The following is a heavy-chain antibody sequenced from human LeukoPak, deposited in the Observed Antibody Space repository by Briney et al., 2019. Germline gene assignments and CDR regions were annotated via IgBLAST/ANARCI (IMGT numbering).Heavy chain of an antibody. CDR3: ACDLLFNYDSSGYYYD. CDR1: GYTFTGYY. J-gene: IGHJ4*02. CDR2: IDPNSGGT. Sequence: ASVKVSCKASGYTFTGYYMHWVRQAPGQGLEWMGRIDPNSGGTNYAQKFQGRVTMTRDTSISTAYMELSRLRSDDTAVYYCACDLLFNYDSSGYYYDWGQGTLVTVSS. D-gene: IGHD3-22*01. V-gene: IGHV1-2*06.